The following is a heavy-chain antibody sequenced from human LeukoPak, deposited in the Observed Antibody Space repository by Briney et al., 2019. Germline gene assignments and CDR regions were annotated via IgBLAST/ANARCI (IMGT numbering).Heavy chain of an antibody. J-gene: IGHJ4*02. CDR1: GFTFDDYA. CDR3: ARGALIPDF. CDR2: ISWNSGGI. Sequence: GRSLRLSCAASGFTFDDYAMHWVRQAPGKGLEWVSGISWNSGGIGYVDSVKGRFTISRDNSKNTVYLHMDSLRVEDTAIYYCARGALIPDFRGQGTLVTVSS. V-gene: IGHV3-9*01. D-gene: IGHD2-21*01.